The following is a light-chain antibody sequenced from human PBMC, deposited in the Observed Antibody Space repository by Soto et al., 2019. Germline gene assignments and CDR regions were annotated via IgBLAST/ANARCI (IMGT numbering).Light chain of an antibody. CDR2: GAS. CDR1: QSVSSK. Sequence: EIVMTQSPATLSVSPGERATLSCRASQSVSSKLAWYQQKPGQAPRLLIYGASTRATGTPARFSGSGSGTEFTLTISSLQSEDFAVYYCHQYNNWPPWTFGQGTKVEIK. CDR3: HQYNNWPPWT. V-gene: IGKV3-15*01. J-gene: IGKJ1*01.